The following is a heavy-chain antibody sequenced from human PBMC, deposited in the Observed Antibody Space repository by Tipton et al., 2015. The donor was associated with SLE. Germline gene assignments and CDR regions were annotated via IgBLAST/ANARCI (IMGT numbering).Heavy chain of an antibody. J-gene: IGHJ3*02. Sequence: TLSLTCAVYGGSFSGYYWSWIRQPPGKGLEWIGEIDHSGSTYYNPSLKSRVTISVDTSKNQFSLKLSSVTAADTAVYYCARERLITMIVVVMTGDAFDIWGQGTMVTVSS. V-gene: IGHV4-34*01. D-gene: IGHD3-22*01. CDR1: GGSFSGYY. CDR3: ARERLITMIVVVMTGDAFDI. CDR2: IDHSGST.